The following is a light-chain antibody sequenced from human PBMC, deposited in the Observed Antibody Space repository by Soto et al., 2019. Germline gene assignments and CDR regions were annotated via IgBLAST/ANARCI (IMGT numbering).Light chain of an antibody. CDR1: QSVSNNY. J-gene: IGKJ3*01. Sequence: EIVLTQSPGTLSLSPGVRATLSCRASQSVSNNYLAWYQQKPGQAPRLIIYGASNRATGIPDRFSGRGSGTDFTLTISRLEPEDFATYYCHHYDTSPIFTFGPGTKVDI. CDR2: GAS. CDR3: HHYDTSPIFT. V-gene: IGKV3-20*01.